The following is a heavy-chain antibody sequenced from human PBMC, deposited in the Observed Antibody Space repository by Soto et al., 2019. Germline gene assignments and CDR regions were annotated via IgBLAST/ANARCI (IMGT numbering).Heavy chain of an antibody. CDR1: VEPFSGYY. CDR2: VNHGGTT. V-gene: IGHV4-34*01. J-gene: IGHJ1*01. CDR3: ARHAAILYDFCTASTHVDTQPLQH. Sequence: SETLSLTCAVYVEPFSGYYWSWIRQPPGKGLEWIGEVNHGGTTNYNPSLKSRVTISVDTSKSQFSLKLSSVTAADTAVYYCARHAAILYDFCTASTHVDTQPLQHWGQGTLVTVSS. D-gene: IGHD3-3*01.